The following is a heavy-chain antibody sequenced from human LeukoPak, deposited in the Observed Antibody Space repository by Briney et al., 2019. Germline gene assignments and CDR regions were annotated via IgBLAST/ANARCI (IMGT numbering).Heavy chain of an antibody. V-gene: IGHV7-4-1*02. CDR2: INTNTGNP. CDR1: GGTFSNYA. CDR3: ARDPRPGAFDI. J-gene: IGHJ3*02. Sequence: GASVKVSCKASGGTFSNYAISWVRQAPGQGLEWMGWINTNTGNPTYAQGFTGRFVFSLDTSVSTAYLQISSLKAEDTAVYYCARDPRPGAFDIWGQGTMVTVSS.